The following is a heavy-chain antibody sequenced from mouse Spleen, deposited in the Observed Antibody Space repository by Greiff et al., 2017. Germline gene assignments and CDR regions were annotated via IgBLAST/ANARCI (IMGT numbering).Heavy chain of an antibody. Sequence: DVKLVESGGGLVQPGGSLRLSCATSGFTFTDYYMSWVRQPPGKALEWLGFIRNKANGYTTEYSASVKGRFTISRDNSQSILYLQMNTLRAEDSATYYCARARYYDYYYYAMDYWGQGTSVTVSS. CDR2: IRNKANGYTT. V-gene: IGHV7-3*02. CDR1: GFTFTDYY. D-gene: IGHD2-4*01. CDR3: ARARYYDYYYYAMDY. J-gene: IGHJ4*01.